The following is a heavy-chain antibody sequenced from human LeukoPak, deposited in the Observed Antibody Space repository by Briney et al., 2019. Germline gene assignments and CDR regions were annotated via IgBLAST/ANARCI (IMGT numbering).Heavy chain of an antibody. CDR3: AKDLQYSSGWYPSGYYYYGMDV. CDR2: ISYDGSNK. Sequence: GRSLRLSCAASGFTFSSYGMHWVRQAPGKGLEWVAVISYDGSNKYYADSVKGRFAISRDNSKNTLYLQMNSLRAEDTAVYYCAKDLQYSSGWYPSGYYYYGMDVWGQGTTVTVSS. D-gene: IGHD6-19*01. CDR1: GFTFSSYG. J-gene: IGHJ6*02. V-gene: IGHV3-30*18.